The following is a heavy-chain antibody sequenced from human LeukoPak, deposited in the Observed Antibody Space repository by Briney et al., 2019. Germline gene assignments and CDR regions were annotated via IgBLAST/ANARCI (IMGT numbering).Heavy chain of an antibody. CDR3: ARQKGELLWFGELLGWFDP. J-gene: IGHJ5*02. V-gene: IGHV4-39*01. D-gene: IGHD3-10*01. CDR1: GGSFSGYY. Sequence: SETLSLTCAVYGGSFSGYYWGWIRQPPGKGLEWIGSIYYSGSTYYNPSLKSRVTISVDTSKNQFSLKLSSVTAADTAVYYCARQKGELLWFGELLGWFDPWGQGTLVTVSS. CDR2: IYYSGST.